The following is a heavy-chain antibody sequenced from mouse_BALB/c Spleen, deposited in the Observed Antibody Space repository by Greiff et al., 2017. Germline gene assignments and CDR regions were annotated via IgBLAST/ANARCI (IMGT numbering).Heavy chain of an antibody. J-gene: IGHJ3*01. Sequence: VKLMESGPGLVAPSQSLSITCTVSGFSLTGYGVNWVRQPPGKGLEWLGMIWGDGSTDYNSALKSRLSISKDNSKSQVFLKMNSLQTDDTARYYCARDGYYGSSAWFAYWGQGTLVTVSA. CDR2: IWGDGST. D-gene: IGHD1-1*01. V-gene: IGHV2-6-7*01. CDR1: GFSLTGYG. CDR3: ARDGYYGSSAWFAY.